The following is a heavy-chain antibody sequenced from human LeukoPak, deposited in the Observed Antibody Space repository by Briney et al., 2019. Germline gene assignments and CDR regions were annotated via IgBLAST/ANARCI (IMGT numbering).Heavy chain of an antibody. J-gene: IGHJ4*02. V-gene: IGHV5-51*01. CDR2: IYPGDSDT. CDR3: ARHRGSSSWYYFSDY. Sequence: GESLKISCKGSGYSFTSYWIGWVRQMPGKGLEWMGIIYPGDSDTGYSPSFQGQVTISADKSISTAYLQWSSLKASDTAMYYCARHRGSSSWYYFSDYWGQGTLVTVSS. D-gene: IGHD6-13*01. CDR1: GYSFTSYW.